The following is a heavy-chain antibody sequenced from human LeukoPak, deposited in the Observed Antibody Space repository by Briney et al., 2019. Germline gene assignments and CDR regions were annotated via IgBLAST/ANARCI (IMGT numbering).Heavy chain of an antibody. CDR3: ARVSTGIRCFYY. J-gene: IGHJ4*02. V-gene: IGHV1-2*02. Sequence: ASVKVSFKASGYTFTGHYLYWVRQTPRQGIEWMGWINPNSGGTNYTQKLEGRVTMTKDTSMSTVYMELSSVRSDDTAVYYCARVSTGIRCFYYWGQGTLVTVSS. CDR1: GYTFTGHY. D-gene: IGHD6-13*01. CDR2: INPNSGGT.